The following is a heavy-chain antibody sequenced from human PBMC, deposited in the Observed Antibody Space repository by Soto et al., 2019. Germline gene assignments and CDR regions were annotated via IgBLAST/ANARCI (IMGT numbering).Heavy chain of an antibody. J-gene: IGHJ6*02. V-gene: IGHV3-23*04. CDR3: AKLKGGLGRFYGMDA. Sequence: DEQLVNRGGGPFRPGGALSLPWPASGLPFRNTPITWFPQPPGKGLEWVSLISGGGGPTNNADSVKGRFSISRDNSQNMLYLQMNGLRGEDTALYYCAKLKGGLGRFYGMDAWGQGTMVIVSS. CDR2: ISGGGGPT. CDR1: GLPFRNTP. D-gene: IGHD3-3*01.